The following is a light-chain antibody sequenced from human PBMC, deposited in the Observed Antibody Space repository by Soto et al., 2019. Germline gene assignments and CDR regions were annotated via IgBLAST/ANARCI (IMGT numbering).Light chain of an antibody. CDR1: SSDVGGYNA. J-gene: IGLJ1*01. V-gene: IGLV2-14*01. CDR3: SSYTRSGVYV. CDR2: DVS. Sequence: QSVRTQPASVSGSPGQSITISCTGTSSDVGGYNAVSWYQQHPGRAPKLMIYDVSNRPSGISNRFSGSKSGSTASLTISGLQAEDDADYYCSSYTRSGVYVFGAGTKVTVL.